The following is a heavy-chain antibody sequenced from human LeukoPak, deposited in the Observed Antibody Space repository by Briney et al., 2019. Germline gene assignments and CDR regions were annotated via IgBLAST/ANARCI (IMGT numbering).Heavy chain of an antibody. Sequence: GRSLRLSCAASGFTFSGYGMHWVRQAPGKGLEGVAVIWFDGSNKYYADSVKGRFTISRDNAKNSLYLQMNSLRDEDTAVYYCARRGVRGVIDYWGQGTLVTVSS. CDR1: GFTFSGYG. J-gene: IGHJ4*02. V-gene: IGHV3-33*01. CDR3: ARRGVRGVIDY. D-gene: IGHD3-10*01. CDR2: IWFDGSNK.